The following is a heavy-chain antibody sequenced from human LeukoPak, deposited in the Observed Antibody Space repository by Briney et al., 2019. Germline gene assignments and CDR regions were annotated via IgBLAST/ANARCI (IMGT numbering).Heavy chain of an antibody. Sequence: PGGSLRLSCAASGLTFSNAWMRWVRQAPGKGLEWVGRIKSKIDGGTTDYAAPVKGRFTILRDDSKNTLYLQMNSLKTEDTAVYYCTTPAGAANWFDPWGQGTLVTVSS. J-gene: IGHJ5*02. CDR3: TTPAGAANWFDP. CDR1: GLTFSNAW. V-gene: IGHV3-15*01. D-gene: IGHD1-26*01. CDR2: IKSKIDGGTT.